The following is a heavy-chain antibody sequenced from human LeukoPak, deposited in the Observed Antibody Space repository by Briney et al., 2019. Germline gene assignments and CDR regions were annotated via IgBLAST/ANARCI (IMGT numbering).Heavy chain of an antibody. CDR3: ARSEVRRWFDP. CDR1: GFTFSSYW. D-gene: IGHD2-21*01. CDR2: INSDGSST. Sequence: GGSLRLSCAASGFTFSSYWMHWVRQAPGKGLVWVSRINSDGSSTSYADSVKGRFTISRDNAKNTLYLQMNSLRAEDTAVYYCARSEVRRWFDPWGQGTLVTVSS. J-gene: IGHJ5*02. V-gene: IGHV3-74*01.